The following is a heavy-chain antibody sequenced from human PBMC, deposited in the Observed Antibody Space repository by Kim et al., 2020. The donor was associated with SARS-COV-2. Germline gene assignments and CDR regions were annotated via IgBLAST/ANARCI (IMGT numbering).Heavy chain of an antibody. D-gene: IGHD3-10*01. CDR1: GFTFSSYA. J-gene: IGHJ6*01. CDR2: ISYDGSNK. CDR3: ARDLVVRGVIITHYYYG. Sequence: GGSLRLSCAASGFTFSSYAMHWVRQAPGKGLEWVAVISYDGSNKYYADSVKGRFTISRDNSKNTLYLQMNSLRAEDTAVYYCARDLVVRGVIITHYYYG. V-gene: IGHV3-30*04.